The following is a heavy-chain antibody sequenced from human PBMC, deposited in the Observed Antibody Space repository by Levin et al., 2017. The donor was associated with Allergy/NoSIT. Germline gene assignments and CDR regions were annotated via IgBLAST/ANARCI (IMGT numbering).Heavy chain of an antibody. J-gene: IGHJ6*02. CDR3: AKGGDMDV. CDR2: ITSDGSSK. D-gene: IGHD3-10*01. Sequence: LSLTCAASGFSFSTYGIHWVRQAPGKGLEWVALITSDGSSKFFADSVKGRFTISRDNSKNTLHLQMSSLRPEDTAVYCCAKGGDMDVWGQGTPVTVSS. CDR1: GFSFSTYG. V-gene: IGHV3-30*18.